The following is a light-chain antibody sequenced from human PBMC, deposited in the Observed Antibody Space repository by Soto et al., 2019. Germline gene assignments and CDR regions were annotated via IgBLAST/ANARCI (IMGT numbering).Light chain of an antibody. Sequence: SVLSKPPSAAGSPGQSVTNYCTGTSSDVGGYNYVSWYQQHPGKAPILMIYEVSKRPSGVPDRFSGSKSGNTASLTVSGLQAEDEADYYCSSYAGSNNGVFGTSTRSPS. CDR3: SSYAGSNNGV. CDR2: EVS. CDR1: SSDVGGYNY. V-gene: IGLV2-8*01. J-gene: IGLJ1*01.